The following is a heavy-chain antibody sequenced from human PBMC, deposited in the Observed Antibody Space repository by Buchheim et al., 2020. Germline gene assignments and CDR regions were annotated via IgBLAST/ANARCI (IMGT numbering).Heavy chain of an antibody. J-gene: IGHJ6*02. V-gene: IGHV1-46*01. Sequence: QVQLVQSGAEVKKPGASVKVSCKASGYTFTSYYMHWVRQAPGQGLEWMGIINPSGGSTSYAQKFQGRVTMTRDTSTSTVYMELSSLRSEDTAVYYCARERILWFRELSSANYYYYGMDVWGQGTT. CDR1: GYTFTSYY. CDR3: ARERILWFRELSSANYYYYGMDV. D-gene: IGHD3-10*01. CDR2: INPSGGST.